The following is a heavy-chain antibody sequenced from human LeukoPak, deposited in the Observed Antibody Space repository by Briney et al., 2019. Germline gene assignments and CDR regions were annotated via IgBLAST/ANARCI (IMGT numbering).Heavy chain of an antibody. CDR1: GFTFSNAW. CDR2: IKSKTDGGTT. Sequence: GGSLRLSCAASGFTFSNAWMSWVRQAPGKGLEWVGRIKSKTDGGTTDYAAPVKGRFTISRDDSKNTLYLQMNSLKTEDTAVYYCTTGADYIWFGELLVVYWGQGTLVTVSS. D-gene: IGHD3-10*01. V-gene: IGHV3-15*01. J-gene: IGHJ4*02. CDR3: TTGADYIWFGELLVVY.